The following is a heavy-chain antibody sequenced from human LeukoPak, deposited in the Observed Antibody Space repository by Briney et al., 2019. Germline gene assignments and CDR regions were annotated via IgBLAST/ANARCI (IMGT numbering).Heavy chain of an antibody. D-gene: IGHD5-12*01. J-gene: IGHJ4*02. CDR3: ARGIPNSGYDY. V-gene: IGHV1-69*05. Sequence: ASVKVSCKASGYTFTGYYIHWVRQAPGQGLEWMGRIIPIFGTANYAQKFQGRVTITTDESTSTAYMELSSLRSEDTAVYYCARGIPNSGYDYWGQGTLVTVSS. CDR1: GYTFTGYY. CDR2: IIPIFGTA.